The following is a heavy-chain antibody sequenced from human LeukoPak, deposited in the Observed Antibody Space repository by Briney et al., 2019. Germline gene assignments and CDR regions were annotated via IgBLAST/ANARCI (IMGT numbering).Heavy chain of an antibody. Sequence: GGSLRLSCAVSGFTFSDYALGWVRQAPGRGLEWVATLSGSGAGTYYSDSVQGRFTISRDNSKRTLFLQMNSLRAEDTAFYYCAKAELGVDTFFDYWGQGTLVTVSS. V-gene: IGHV3-23*01. D-gene: IGHD3-3*01. CDR3: AKAELGVDTFFDY. J-gene: IGHJ4*02. CDR2: LSGSGAGT. CDR1: GFTFSDYA.